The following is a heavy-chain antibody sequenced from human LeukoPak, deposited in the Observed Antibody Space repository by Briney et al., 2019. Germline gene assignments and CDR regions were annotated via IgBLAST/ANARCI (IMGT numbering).Heavy chain of an antibody. D-gene: IGHD5-24*01. CDR3: ARETPRRGETRDGYR. J-gene: IGHJ4*02. Sequence: GGSLRLSCAASGFTFSSYAMSWVRQAPGKGLEWVSGISGSGGSTYYADSVKGRFTISRDNSKNTLYLQMNSLRAVDTAVYYCARETPRRGETRDGYRWGQGTLVTVSS. CDR1: GFTFSSYA. CDR2: ISGSGGST. V-gene: IGHV3-23*01.